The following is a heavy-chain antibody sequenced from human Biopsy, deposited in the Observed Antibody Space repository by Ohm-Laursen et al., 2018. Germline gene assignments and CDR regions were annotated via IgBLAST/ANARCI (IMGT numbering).Heavy chain of an antibody. V-gene: IGHV4-59*08. D-gene: IGHD3-3*01. CDR3: ARLGNFWNAEDGLDL. J-gene: IGHJ3*01. CDR1: DDSIRNFY. Sequence: SETLSLTCTVSDDSIRNFYWTWIRQPPGQGLEWIGHASYSGYTNYNPSLKSRVTLSVNTSKNHFSLNLRFVTAADTAVYSCARLGNFWNAEDGLDLWGLGTMVTVSS. CDR2: ASYSGYT.